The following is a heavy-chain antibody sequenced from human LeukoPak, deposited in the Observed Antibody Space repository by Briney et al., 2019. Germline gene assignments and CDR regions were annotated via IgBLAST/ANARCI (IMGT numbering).Heavy chain of an antibody. D-gene: IGHD2-21*01. CDR3: TTFVVVIDPPLFNYAFDI. Sequence: GGSLRLSCAASGFTFSSYGMHWVRQAPGKGLEWVAVIWYDGSNKYYADSVKGRFTISRDNSKNTLYLQMNSLKTEDTAVYYCTTFVVVIDPPLFNYAFDIWGQGAMVTVSS. CDR2: IWYDGSNK. CDR1: GFTFSSYG. V-gene: IGHV3-33*01. J-gene: IGHJ3*02.